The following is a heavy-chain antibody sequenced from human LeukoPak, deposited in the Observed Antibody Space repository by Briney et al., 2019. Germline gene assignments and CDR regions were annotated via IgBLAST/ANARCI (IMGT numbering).Heavy chain of an antibody. J-gene: IGHJ5*02. CDR2: ISAIDSTT. Sequence: GGSLRLSCAASGFTFSNYEMNWVRQAPGKGLEWVSYISAIDSTTYYADSVKGRFTISRDNAKNSLYLQMNSLSAEDTAVYYCARAWELLGWFDPWGQGTLVTVSS. CDR1: GFTFSNYE. CDR3: ARAWELLGWFDP. V-gene: IGHV3-48*03. D-gene: IGHD1-26*01.